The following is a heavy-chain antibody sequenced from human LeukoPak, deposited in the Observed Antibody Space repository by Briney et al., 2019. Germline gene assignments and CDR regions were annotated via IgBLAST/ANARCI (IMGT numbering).Heavy chain of an antibody. J-gene: IGHJ4*02. D-gene: IGHD3-22*01. CDR2: IWSDGSNK. CDR1: GFTFSSYG. CDR3: ARAREYDSAGYYYGADY. V-gene: IGHV3-33*01. Sequence: GRSLRLSCAASGFTFSSYGMHWVRQAPGKGLEWVAVIWSDGSNKYYADSMKGRFTISRDNSRNTLFLQMNSLRVEDTAVYFCARAREYDSAGYYYGADYWGQGTLVTVSS.